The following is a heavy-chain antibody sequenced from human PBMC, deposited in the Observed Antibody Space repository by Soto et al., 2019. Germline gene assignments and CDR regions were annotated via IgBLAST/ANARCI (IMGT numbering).Heavy chain of an antibody. CDR2: ISSSGSTI. CDR3: ARDFGRETYYFDY. Sequence: SLRLSCAASGFTFSDYYMSWIRQAPGKGLEWVSYISSSGSTIYYADSVKGRFTISRDNAKNSLYLQMNSLRAEDTAVYYCARDFGRETYYFDYWGQGTLVTVSS. V-gene: IGHV3-11*01. D-gene: IGHD3-3*01. CDR1: GFTFSDYY. J-gene: IGHJ4*02.